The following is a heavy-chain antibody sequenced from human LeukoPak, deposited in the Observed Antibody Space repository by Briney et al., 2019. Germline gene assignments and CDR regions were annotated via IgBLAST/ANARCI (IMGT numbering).Heavy chain of an antibody. D-gene: IGHD1-1*01. CDR3: ARDLEGRRYYGMDV. CDR1: GFTFSSYS. Sequence: PGGSLRLSCAASGFTFSSYSMNWVRQAPGKGLEWVSSISSSSSYIYYADSVKGRFTISRDNAKNSLYLQMNSLRAEDTAVYYCARDLEGRRYYGMDVWGQGTTVTVSS. V-gene: IGHV3-21*01. J-gene: IGHJ6*02. CDR2: ISSSSSYI.